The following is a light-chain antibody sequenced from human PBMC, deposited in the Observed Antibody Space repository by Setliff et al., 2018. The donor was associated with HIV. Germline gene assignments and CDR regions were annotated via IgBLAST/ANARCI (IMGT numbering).Light chain of an antibody. J-gene: IGLJ1*01. CDR3: SSYTSRSTYA. Sequence: QSALTQPASVSGSPGQSITISCTGTSSDVGAYNYVSWYQQHPGKAPKLLIYDVSNRPSGVSNRFSGSKSGNTASLTISGLQAEDEGDYYCSSYTSRSTYAFGSGTKVTVL. V-gene: IGLV2-14*03. CDR1: SSDVGAYNY. CDR2: DVS.